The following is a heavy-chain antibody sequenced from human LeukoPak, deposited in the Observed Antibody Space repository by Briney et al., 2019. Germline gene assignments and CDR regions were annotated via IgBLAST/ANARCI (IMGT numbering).Heavy chain of an antibody. J-gene: IGHJ5*02. CDR1: GYTFTSYY. D-gene: IGHD4/OR15-4a*01. V-gene: IGHV1-46*01. CDR3: ARDLGAQTMVFFDP. Sequence: ASVKVSFKASGYTFTSYYIHWVRQAPGQGLEWMGIINPSGGGTNYAQKFQARVTMTRDTSTSTVYMEPSSLRSEDTAVYYCARDLGAQTMVFFDPWGQGTLVTVSS. CDR2: INPSGGGT.